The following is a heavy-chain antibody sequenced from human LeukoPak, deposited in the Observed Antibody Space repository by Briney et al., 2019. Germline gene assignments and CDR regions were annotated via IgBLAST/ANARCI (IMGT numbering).Heavy chain of an antibody. CDR3: AKGLHSGRDYYYYYMDV. D-gene: IGHD3-10*01. V-gene: IGHV3-23*01. CDR2: ISGSGGST. J-gene: IGHJ6*03. Sequence: GGSLRLSCAASGFTFSSYGMSWVRQAPGKGLEWVSAISGSGGSTYYADSVKGRFTISRDNSKSTLYLQMNSLRAEDTAVYYCAKGLHSGRDYYYYYMDVWGKGTTVTISS. CDR1: GFTFSSYG.